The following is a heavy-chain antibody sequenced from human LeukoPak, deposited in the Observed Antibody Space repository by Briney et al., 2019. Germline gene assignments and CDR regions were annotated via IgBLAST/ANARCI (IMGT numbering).Heavy chain of an antibody. V-gene: IGHV4-39*01. CDR1: GGSISSSSFY. Sequence: NPSETLSLTCIVSGGSISSSSFYWGWIRQPPGKGLEWIGTIYYTGSTYYDPSLRSRLAISKDTSKNHFSLKLSSVSAADTAVYYCARQVVGRNWFDPWGQGTLVIVSS. CDR3: ARQVVGRNWFDP. CDR2: IYYTGST. D-gene: IGHD2-15*01. J-gene: IGHJ5*02.